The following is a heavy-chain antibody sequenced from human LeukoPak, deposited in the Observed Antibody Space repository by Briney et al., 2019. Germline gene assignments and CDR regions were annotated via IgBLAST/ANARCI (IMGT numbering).Heavy chain of an antibody. Sequence: GASVKVSCKVSGYTLTELSMHWVRQAPGKGLEWMGGFDPEDGETIYAQKFQGRVTMTEDTSTDTAYMELSSLRSEDTAVYYCATSGPYYYDSSGYLFYWGQGTLVTVSS. D-gene: IGHD3-22*01. V-gene: IGHV1-24*01. CDR2: FDPEDGET. CDR1: GYTLTELS. J-gene: IGHJ4*02. CDR3: ATSGPYYYDSSGYLFY.